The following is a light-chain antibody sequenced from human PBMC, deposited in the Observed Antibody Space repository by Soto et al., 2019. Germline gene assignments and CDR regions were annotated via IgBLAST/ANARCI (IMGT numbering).Light chain of an antibody. V-gene: IGLV2-23*02. J-gene: IGLJ2*01. CDR3: CSYAGSSTFT. CDR1: STDVGNYNL. Sequence: QSVLTQPASVSGSPGQSITISCTGTSTDVGNYNLVSWYQQHPGKAPKLMIFQVTKRPSGISDRFSGSKSGNTASLTISGLQTEDEADYYCCSYAGSSTFTFGGGTKLTVL. CDR2: QVT.